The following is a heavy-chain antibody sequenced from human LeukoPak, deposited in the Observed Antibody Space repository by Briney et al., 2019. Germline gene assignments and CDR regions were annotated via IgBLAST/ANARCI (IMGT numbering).Heavy chain of an antibody. Sequence: GGSLRLSCAASGFTFSSYGMHWVRQAPGKGLEWVAVISYDGSNKYYADSVKGRFTISRDNAKNSLYLQMNSLRAEDTAVYYCASPPGATVVLRGVYWGQGTLVTVSS. D-gene: IGHD4-23*01. CDR1: GFTFSSYG. CDR2: ISYDGSNK. CDR3: ASPPGATVVLRGVY. V-gene: IGHV3-30*03. J-gene: IGHJ4*02.